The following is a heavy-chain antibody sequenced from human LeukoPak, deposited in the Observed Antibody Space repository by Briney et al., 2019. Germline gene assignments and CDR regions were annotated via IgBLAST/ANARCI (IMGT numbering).Heavy chain of an antibody. D-gene: IGHD3-22*01. V-gene: IGHV4-39*02. CDR1: GGSISSRSYY. J-gene: IGHJ3*02. CDR3: ASPPYSFDSSGYYWPSAFEI. CDR2: IYYTGNI. Sequence: SETLSLTCTVSGGSISSRSYYSGWLRQPPGKGLEWFGTIYYTGNIYYNPSLEGRVTMSVDKSKNHFSLKMSSVTAADTAVYYCASPPYSFDSSGYYWPSAFEIWGQGIMVTVSS.